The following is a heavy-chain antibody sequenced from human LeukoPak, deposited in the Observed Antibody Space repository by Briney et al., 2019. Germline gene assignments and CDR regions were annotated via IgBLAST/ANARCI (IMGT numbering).Heavy chain of an antibody. CDR1: GGSFSGYY. J-gene: IGHJ4*02. D-gene: IGHD6-6*01. Sequence: PSETLSLTCAVYGGSFSGYYWSWIRQPPGKGLEWIGEINHSGSTNYNPSLKSRVTISVDTSKNLFSLKLSSVTAADTAVYYCARGRRVAARPFDYWGQGTLVTVSS. CDR3: ARGRRVAARPFDY. V-gene: IGHV4-34*01. CDR2: INHSGST.